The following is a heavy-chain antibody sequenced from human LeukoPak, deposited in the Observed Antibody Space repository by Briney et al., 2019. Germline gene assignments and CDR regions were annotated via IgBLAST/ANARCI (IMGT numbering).Heavy chain of an antibody. CDR3: AKAAVTTCRGAFCYPFDY. CDR2: ISDTGNT. CDR1: GFTLSSYA. Sequence: GGSLRLSCAASGFTLSSYAMSWVRQAPGKGLEWVSAISDTGNTYHADSVKGRFTISRDSSKNTLFLQMNRLRPEDAAVYYCAKAAVTTCRGAFCYPFDYWGLGTLVTVSS. D-gene: IGHD2-15*01. V-gene: IGHV3-23*01. J-gene: IGHJ4*02.